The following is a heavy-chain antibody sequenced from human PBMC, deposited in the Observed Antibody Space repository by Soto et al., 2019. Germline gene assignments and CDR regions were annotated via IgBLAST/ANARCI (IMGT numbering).Heavy chain of an antibody. Sequence: GGSLRLSCAASGFTFSSYGMHWVRQAPGKGLEWVAVISYDGSNKYYADSVKGRFTISRDNSKNTLYLQMNSLRAEDTAVYYCAKDGPNDYGDSGLDYWGQGTLVTVSS. CDR3: AKDGPNDYGDSGLDY. CDR1: GFTFSSYG. V-gene: IGHV3-30*18. CDR2: ISYDGSNK. D-gene: IGHD4-17*01. J-gene: IGHJ4*02.